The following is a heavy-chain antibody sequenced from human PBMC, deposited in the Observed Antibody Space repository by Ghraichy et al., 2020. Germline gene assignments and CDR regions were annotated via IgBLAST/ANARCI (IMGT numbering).Heavy chain of an antibody. Sequence: AGSLRLSCAASGFTFNTYGMHWVRQAPGEGLEWVSRMSPDGSNTNYADSVKGRFTIPRDNAKNTLYVRMNSLRVEDTAVYYCARVMGSGTAVDNWGQGTMSAVSS. J-gene: IGHJ3*02. CDR3: ARVMGSGTAVDN. CDR1: GFTFNTYG. V-gene: IGHV3-74*01. D-gene: IGHD1-26*01. CDR2: MSPDGSNT.